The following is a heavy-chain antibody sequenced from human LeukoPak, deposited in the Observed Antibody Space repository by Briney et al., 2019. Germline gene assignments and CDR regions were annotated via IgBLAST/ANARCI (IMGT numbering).Heavy chain of an antibody. CDR3: ARGGPDYYDRLDY. Sequence: ASVKVSCKASGYSFTSYAMHWVRQAPGQRLEWMGWINAGNGNTKCSQKFQGRVTIIRDTSASTAYMELSSLRSEDTAVYYCARGGPDYYDRLDYWGQGTLVTVSS. J-gene: IGHJ4*02. CDR2: INAGNGNT. V-gene: IGHV1-3*01. CDR1: GYSFTSYA. D-gene: IGHD3-22*01.